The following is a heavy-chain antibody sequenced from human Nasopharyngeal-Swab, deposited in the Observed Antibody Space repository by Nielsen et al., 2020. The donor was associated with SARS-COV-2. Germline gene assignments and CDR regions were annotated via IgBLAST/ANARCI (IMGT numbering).Heavy chain of an antibody. V-gene: IGHV4-59*01. CDR2: INFSGTT. D-gene: IGHD1-1*01. Sequence: WIRQPPGKGLEWVGYINFSGTTNYNPSLKSRVTIPVDTSKNQFSLILYSMPAADTAVYYCARGRGYAYPVDYWGQGILVTVSS. J-gene: IGHJ4*02. CDR3: ARGRGYAYPVDY.